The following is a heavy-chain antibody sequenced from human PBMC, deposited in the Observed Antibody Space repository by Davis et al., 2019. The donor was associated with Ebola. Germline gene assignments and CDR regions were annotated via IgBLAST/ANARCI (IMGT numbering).Heavy chain of an antibody. D-gene: IGHD2-15*01. CDR1: GCTFTSYY. CDR3: ARAGDGYCSGGSCYAYYYGMDV. V-gene: IGHV1-46*01. Sequence: ASVKVSCKASGCTFTSYYMHWVRQAPGQGLEWMGIINPSGGSTSYAQKFQGRVTMTRDTSTSTVYMELSSLRSEDTAVYYCARAGDGYCSGGSCYAYYYGMDVWGQGTTVTVSS. J-gene: IGHJ6*02. CDR2: INPSGGST.